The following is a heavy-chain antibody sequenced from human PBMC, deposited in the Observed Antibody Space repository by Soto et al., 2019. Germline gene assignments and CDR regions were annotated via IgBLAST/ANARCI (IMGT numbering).Heavy chain of an antibody. CDR1: GGSISSSSYY. CDR2: IYYSGST. D-gene: IGHD6-19*01. Sequence: SETLSLTCTVSGGSISSSSYYWGWIRQPPGKGLEWIGNIYYSGSTFYNPSLKSRVTISVDTSKNQFSLKLSSVTAADTAVYFCARLRNASGWFVRYWGQGTLVTVSS. V-gene: IGHV4-39*01. CDR3: ARLRNASGWFVRY. J-gene: IGHJ4*02.